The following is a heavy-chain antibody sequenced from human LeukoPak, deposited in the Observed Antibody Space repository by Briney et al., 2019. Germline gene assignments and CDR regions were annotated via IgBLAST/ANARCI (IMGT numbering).Heavy chain of an antibody. D-gene: IGHD2-15*01. CDR1: GFPFTTYA. J-gene: IGHJ4*02. CDR2: ISGRGGRT. Sequence: GSLRLSCAASGFPFTTYAMSWVRQAPGKGLEWVSAISGRGGRTYYADSVKGRFTISRDNSKNTLYLQMNSLRAEDTAVYYCAKARSGGSLLLGYWGQGTLVTVSS. V-gene: IGHV3-23*01. CDR3: AKARSGGSLLLGY.